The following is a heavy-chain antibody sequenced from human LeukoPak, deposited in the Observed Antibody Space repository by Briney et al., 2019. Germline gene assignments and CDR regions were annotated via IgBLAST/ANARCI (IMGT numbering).Heavy chain of an antibody. CDR1: GGSMDNFY. J-gene: IGHJ4*02. V-gene: IGHV4-59*08. CDR3: ARNRREGLPPPDY. Sequence: PSETLSLTCKVSGGSMDNFYWTWIRQPPGKGLEWIGYIYYSGSTNYNPSLKSRVTISVDTSKNQFSLKLSSVTAADTAVYYCARNRREGLPPPDYWGQGTLVTVSS. D-gene: IGHD5-24*01. CDR2: IYYSGST.